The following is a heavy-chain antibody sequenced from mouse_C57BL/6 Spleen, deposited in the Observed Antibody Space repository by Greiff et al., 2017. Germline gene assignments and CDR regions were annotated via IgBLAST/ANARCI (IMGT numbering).Heavy chain of an antibody. V-gene: IGHV1-72*01. CDR3: SREGFSNLFAY. J-gene: IGHJ3*01. Sequence: QVQLQQPGAELVKPGASVKLSCTASGYTFTSYWMHWVKQRPGRGLEWIGRIDPNSGGTKYNEKFKSKDTLTIDKHSSTAYMQLSSLTSEDSAVYYCSREGFSNLFAYWGQGTLVTVSA. CDR2: IDPNSGGT. CDR1: GYTFTSYW. D-gene: IGHD2-5*01.